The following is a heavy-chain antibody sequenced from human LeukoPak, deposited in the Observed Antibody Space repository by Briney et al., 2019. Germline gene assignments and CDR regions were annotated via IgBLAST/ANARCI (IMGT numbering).Heavy chain of an antibody. V-gene: IGHV1-8*03. CDR3: AVRGDYVSFGDVHRVFYYYYYMDV. Sequence: VASVKVSCKASGYTFTSYDINWVRQATGQGLEWMGWMNPNSGNTGYAQKFQGRVTITRNTSISTAYMELSSLRSEDTAVYYCAVRGDYVSFGDVHRVFYYYYYMDVWGKGTTVSISS. CDR1: GYTFTSYD. CDR2: MNPNSGNT. D-gene: IGHD4-17*01. J-gene: IGHJ6*03.